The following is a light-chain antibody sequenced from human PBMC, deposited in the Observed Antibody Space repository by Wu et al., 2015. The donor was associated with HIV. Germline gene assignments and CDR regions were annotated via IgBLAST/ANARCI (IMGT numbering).Light chain of an antibody. V-gene: IGKV1-9*01. CDR2: GPS. CDR3: HQFYVHPRS. J-gene: IGKJ2*03. Sequence: QLTQSPSSLSASIGDRITITCRASQDINNYLAWYQQKPGKAPKLLMFGPSTLQSGVPSRFGGSRSGTNFTLTINSLQPEDIGTYYCHQFYVHPRSFGQGTKLEI. CDR1: QDINNY.